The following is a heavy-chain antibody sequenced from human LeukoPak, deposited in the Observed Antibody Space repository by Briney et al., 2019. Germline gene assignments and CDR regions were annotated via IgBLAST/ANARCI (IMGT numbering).Heavy chain of an antibody. Sequence: ASETLSLTCAVYGGSFSGYYWSWIRQPPGKGLEWIGEINHSGSTNYNPSLKSRVTISVDTSKNQFPLTLSSVTAADTAVYYCARGGPKQLGRHFDYWGKGTLVTVSS. CDR3: ARGGPKQLGRHFDY. CDR1: GGSFSGYY. CDR2: INHSGST. J-gene: IGHJ4*02. V-gene: IGHV4-34*01. D-gene: IGHD6-13*01.